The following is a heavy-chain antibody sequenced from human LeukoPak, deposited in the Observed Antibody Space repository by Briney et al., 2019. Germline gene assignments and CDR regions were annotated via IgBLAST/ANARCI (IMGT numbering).Heavy chain of an antibody. Sequence: GASVNVCCKASGYTFTGYYMHWVRQAPGQGLEWMGWINPNSGGKKYAQKFQGRVTMTTATYTSPAHMGLGRLRFDDTGVHYCARGEWELLRAFDIWGQGTMVTVSS. CDR2: INPNSGGK. V-gene: IGHV1-2*02. D-gene: IGHD1-26*01. J-gene: IGHJ3*02. CDR1: GYTFTGYY. CDR3: ARGEWELLRAFDI.